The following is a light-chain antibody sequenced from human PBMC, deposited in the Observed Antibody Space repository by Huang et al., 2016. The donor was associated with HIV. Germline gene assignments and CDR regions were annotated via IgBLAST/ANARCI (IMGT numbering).Light chain of an antibody. CDR3: QQRSNWPSYT. CDR1: QSVSSY. CDR2: DAS. Sequence: EIVLTQSPATLSLSPGERATLSCRASQSVSSYLAWYQQKPVQAPRLLIYDASNRATGIPARFSGSGAGTDFTLTISSLEPKDFAFYYCQQRSNWPSYTFGQGTNLEIK. V-gene: IGKV3-11*01. J-gene: IGKJ2*01.